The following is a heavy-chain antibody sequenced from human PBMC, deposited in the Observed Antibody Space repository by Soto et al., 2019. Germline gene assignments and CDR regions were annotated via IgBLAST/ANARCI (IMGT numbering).Heavy chain of an antibody. CDR2: IIPIFGTA. D-gene: IGHD4-17*01. CDR3: ARSPSLRPAIAPLGV. J-gene: IGHJ6*02. CDR1: GGTFSSYA. V-gene: IGHV1-69*13. Sequence: GASVKVSCKASGGTFSSYAISWVRQAPGQGLEWMGGIIPIFGTANYAQKFQGRVTITADESTSTAYMELSSLRSEDTAVYYCARSPSLRPAIAPLGVWGQGTTVTVSS.